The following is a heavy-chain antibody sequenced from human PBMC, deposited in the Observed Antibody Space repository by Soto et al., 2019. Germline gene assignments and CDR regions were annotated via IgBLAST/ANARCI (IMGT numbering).Heavy chain of an antibody. CDR2: IKSKTDGGTI. J-gene: IGHJ4*02. D-gene: IGHD5-18*01. CDR1: GVTFSTYS. Sequence: PGGSLRLSCAASGVTFSTYSMNWVRQAPGKGLEWVGRIKSKTDGGTIDYAASVKGRFTISRDDSKTTLYLQMNSLKTEDTAVYYCTAYTSMALHNYWGQGT. CDR3: TAYTSMALHNY. V-gene: IGHV3-15*07.